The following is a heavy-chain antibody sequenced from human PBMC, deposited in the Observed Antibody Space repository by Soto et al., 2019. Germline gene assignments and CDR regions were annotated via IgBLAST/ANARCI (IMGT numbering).Heavy chain of an antibody. CDR3: ARGFQEADAFDI. J-gene: IGHJ3*02. D-gene: IGHD3-16*01. V-gene: IGHV3-9*01. Sequence: EVQLVESGGGLVQPGRSLRLSCAASGFTFDDYAMHWVRQAPGKGLEWVSGISWNSGSIGYADSVKGRFTISRDNPKNSLYLQMNSLRAEDTALYYCARGFQEADAFDIWGQGTMVTVSS. CDR1: GFTFDDYA. CDR2: ISWNSGSI.